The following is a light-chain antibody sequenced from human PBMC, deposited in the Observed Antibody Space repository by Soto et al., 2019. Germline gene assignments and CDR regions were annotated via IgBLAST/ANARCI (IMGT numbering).Light chain of an antibody. CDR3: KHYKDWPPFT. Sequence: EIAMTQSPVTLSASPGERVTLSCRASQSVTINLAWYQQRPGQAPRVLIYGSSNRASGIPDRFSVSGSGTEFTLTIVSLEPDDFALYYCKHYKDWPPFTFGGGTRVEIK. V-gene: IGKV3D-15*01. J-gene: IGKJ4*01. CDR1: QSVTIN. CDR2: GSS.